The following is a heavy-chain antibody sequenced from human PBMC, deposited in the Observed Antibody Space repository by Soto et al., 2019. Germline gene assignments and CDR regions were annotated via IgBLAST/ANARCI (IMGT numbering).Heavy chain of an antibody. D-gene: IGHD2-2*01. J-gene: IGHJ3*02. CDR3: ARGQDIVVVPAAGDAFDI. Sequence: QVQLVESGGGVVQPGRSLRLSCAASGFTFSSYGMHWVRQAPGKGLEWVAVIWYDGSNKYYADSVKGRFTISRDNSKNTLYLQMNSLRAEDTAVYYCARGQDIVVVPAAGDAFDIWGQGTMVTVSS. CDR1: GFTFSSYG. V-gene: IGHV3-33*01. CDR2: IWYDGSNK.